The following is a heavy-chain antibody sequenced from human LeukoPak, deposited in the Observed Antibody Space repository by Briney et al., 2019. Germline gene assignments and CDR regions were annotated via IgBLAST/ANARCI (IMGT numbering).Heavy chain of an antibody. Sequence: SETLSLTCNVSGGSISSYYWSWIRQPPGKGLEWIGYIYYSGSTNYNPSLKSRVTISVDTSKNQFSLKLSSVTAADTAVYYCARTPSGWYGVENYFDYWGQGTLVTVSS. CDR1: GGSISSYY. D-gene: IGHD6-19*01. CDR3: ARTPSGWYGVENYFDY. J-gene: IGHJ4*02. CDR2: IYYSGST. V-gene: IGHV4-59*08.